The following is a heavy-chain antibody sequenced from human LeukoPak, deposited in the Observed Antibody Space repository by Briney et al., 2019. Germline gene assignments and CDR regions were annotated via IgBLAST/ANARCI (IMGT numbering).Heavy chain of an antibody. CDR1: GFIVSVNY. CDR2: ISGSGGST. D-gene: IGHD2-21*02. CDR3: ATIVVDVVTATDYFDY. Sequence: GGSLRLSCVAPGFIVSVNYMTWVRQAPGKGLEWVSAISGSGGSTYYADSVKGRFTISRDNSKNTLYLQMNSLRAEDTAVYYCATIVVDVVTATDYFDYWGQGTLVTVSS. V-gene: IGHV3-23*01. J-gene: IGHJ4*02.